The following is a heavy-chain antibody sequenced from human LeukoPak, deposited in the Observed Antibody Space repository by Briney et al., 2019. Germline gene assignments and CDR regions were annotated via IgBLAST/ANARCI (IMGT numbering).Heavy chain of an antibody. Sequence: PGGSLRLSCAASGFTYSSYWMSWVRQAPGKGLEWVANIKQDGSEKYYVDPVKGRFTISRDNAKNSLYLQMNSLRAEDTAVYYCARHSGSQGYAFDIWGQGTMVTVSS. D-gene: IGHD1-26*01. CDR2: IKQDGSEK. J-gene: IGHJ3*02. CDR1: GFTYSSYW. CDR3: ARHSGSQGYAFDI. V-gene: IGHV3-7*01.